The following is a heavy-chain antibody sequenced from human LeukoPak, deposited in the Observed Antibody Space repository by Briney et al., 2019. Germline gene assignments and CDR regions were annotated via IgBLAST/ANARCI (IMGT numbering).Heavy chain of an antibody. CDR2: ISGSGGNT. J-gene: IGHJ4*02. CDR3: AKEKKVVVAATPYY. V-gene: IGHV3-23*01. D-gene: IGHD2-15*01. Sequence: GGSLSLSCAASGFTFSSYAMSWVRQAPGKGLEWVSAISGSGGNTYYADSVKGRFTISRDNSMSTQYLQMNSLRAEDTAVYYCAKEKKVVVAATPYYWGQGTLVTVSS. CDR1: GFTFSSYA.